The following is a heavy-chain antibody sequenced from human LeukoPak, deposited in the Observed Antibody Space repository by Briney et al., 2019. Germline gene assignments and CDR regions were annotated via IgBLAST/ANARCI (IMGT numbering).Heavy chain of an antibody. CDR2: ISGSGGST. D-gene: IGHD5-12*01. Sequence: GGSLRLSCAASGLPFSTYSMNWVRQAPGKGLEWVSAISGSGGSTYYADSVKGRFTISRDNSKNTLYLQMNSLRAEDTAVYYCAKDMEVVATIIDYWGQGTLVTVSS. J-gene: IGHJ4*02. V-gene: IGHV3-23*01. CDR1: GLPFSTYS. CDR3: AKDMEVVATIIDY.